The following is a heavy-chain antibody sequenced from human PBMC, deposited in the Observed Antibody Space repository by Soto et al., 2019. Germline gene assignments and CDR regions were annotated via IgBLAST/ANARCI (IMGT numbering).Heavy chain of an antibody. Sequence: QVQLVESGGGVVQPGRSLRLSCAASGFTFSTYGMHWVRQAPGKGLEWVALISYDGNNNYYEDSVKGRFTISRDNSKNTLYLQMNSLRAEDTAVYYCAKDRAGWEPPFDYWGQGTLVTVSS. D-gene: IGHD1-26*01. CDR3: AKDRAGWEPPFDY. J-gene: IGHJ4*02. CDR1: GFTFSTYG. V-gene: IGHV3-30*18. CDR2: ISYDGNNN.